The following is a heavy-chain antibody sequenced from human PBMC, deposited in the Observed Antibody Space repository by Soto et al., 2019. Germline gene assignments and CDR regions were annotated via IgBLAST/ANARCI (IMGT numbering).Heavy chain of an antibody. CDR1: GGSVSSSSYY. CDR3: ASYPPSSSWYWFDP. CDR2: IYYSGST. V-gene: IGHV4-39*01. Sequence: SETLSLTCTVSGGSVSSSSYYWGWIRQPPGKGLEWIGSIYYSGSTYYSPSLKSRVTISVDTSKNQFSLKLSSVTAADTAVYYCASYPPSSSWYWFDPWGQGTLVTVSS. J-gene: IGHJ5*02. D-gene: IGHD6-13*01.